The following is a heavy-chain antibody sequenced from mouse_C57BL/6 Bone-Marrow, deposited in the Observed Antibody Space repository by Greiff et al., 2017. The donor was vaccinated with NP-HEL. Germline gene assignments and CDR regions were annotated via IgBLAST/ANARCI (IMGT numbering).Heavy chain of an antibody. CDR2: INPSSGYT. CDR3: ARSGGLRRRRTGYAMEY. CDR1: GYTFTSYT. Sequence: QVQLQQSGAELARPGASVKMSCKASGYTFTSYTMHWVKQRPGQGLEWIGYINPSSGYTKYNQKFKDKATLTADKSSSTAYMQRSSLTSEDYAVDYWARSGGLRRRRTGYAMEYWGQGTSVTVSS. D-gene: IGHD2-4*01. V-gene: IGHV1-4*01. J-gene: IGHJ4*01.